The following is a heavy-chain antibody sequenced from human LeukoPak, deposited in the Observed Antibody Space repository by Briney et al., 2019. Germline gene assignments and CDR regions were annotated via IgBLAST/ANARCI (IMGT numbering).Heavy chain of an antibody. J-gene: IGHJ6*02. V-gene: IGHV3-48*03. Sequence: PGGSLRLSCAASGFTFSSYEMNWVRQAPGKGLEWVSYISSSGSTIYYADSVKGRFTISRDNAKNSLYLHMNSLRAEDTAVYYCASFFSPISLDWLHQGYYGMDVWGQGTTVTVSS. CDR1: GFTFSSYE. D-gene: IGHD3-9*01. CDR3: ASFFSPISLDWLHQGYYGMDV. CDR2: ISSSGSTI.